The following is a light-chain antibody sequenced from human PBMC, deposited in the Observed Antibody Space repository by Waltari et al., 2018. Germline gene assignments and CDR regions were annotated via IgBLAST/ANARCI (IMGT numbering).Light chain of an antibody. V-gene: IGKV3-20*01. CDR1: QSVGRS. J-gene: IGKJ1*01. CDR2: GAS. CDR3: QHYVRLPVT. Sequence: EIVLTQSPGTLSLSPGERATLSCRARQSVGRSLAWYQQKPGQAPRLLIYGASSRATGVPDRFSGSGSGTDFILTISILEPEDFAVYYCQHYVRLPVTFGQGTKVEIK.